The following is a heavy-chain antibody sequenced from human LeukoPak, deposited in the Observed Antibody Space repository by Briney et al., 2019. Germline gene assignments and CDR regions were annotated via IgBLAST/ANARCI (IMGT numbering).Heavy chain of an antibody. CDR2: INPNSGGT. CDR3: ARASLAPRQTYYFDH. Sequence: ASVKVSCKASRYTFTGFYIHWVRQAPGQGLEWMGWINPNSGGTNYAQKFQGWVIMTRDTSITTAYMELSRLRSDDTAVYYCARASLAPRQTYYFDHWGQGTLVTVSS. CDR1: RYTFTGFY. J-gene: IGHJ4*02. V-gene: IGHV1-2*04.